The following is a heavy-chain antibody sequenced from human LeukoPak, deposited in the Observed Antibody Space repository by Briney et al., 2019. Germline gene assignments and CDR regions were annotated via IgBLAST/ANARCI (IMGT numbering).Heavy chain of an antibody. J-gene: IGHJ4*02. V-gene: IGHV4-39*01. CDR2: IHYSGST. CDR3: ARHQLGGGYSYIDY. Sequence: KPSETLSLTCTVSGGSISSSSYYWGWIRQPPGKGLEWIGSIHYSGSTNYNPSLKSRVTISVDTSKNQFSLKLSSVTAADTAVYYCARHQLGGGYSYIDYWGQGTLVTVSS. CDR1: GGSISSSSYY. D-gene: IGHD5-18*01.